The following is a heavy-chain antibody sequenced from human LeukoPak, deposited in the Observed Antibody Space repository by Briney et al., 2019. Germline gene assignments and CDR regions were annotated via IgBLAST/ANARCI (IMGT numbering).Heavy chain of an antibody. D-gene: IGHD6-19*01. V-gene: IGHV4-4*09. CDR3: ARHRSPSSLSYFDI. CDR1: GASISSYY. CDR2: IYTSETT. Sequence: PSETLSLTCTVSGASISSYYWSWIRQPPGKGLEWIGYIYTSETTNYNPSLRSRVTISIDTSKNQFSLRLSSVTAADTAVYYYARHRSPSSLSYFDIWGQGTLVIVSS. J-gene: IGHJ4*02.